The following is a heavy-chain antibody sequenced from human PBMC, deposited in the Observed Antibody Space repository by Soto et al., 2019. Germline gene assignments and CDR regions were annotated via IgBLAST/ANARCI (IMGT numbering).Heavy chain of an antibody. V-gene: IGHV1-2*04. D-gene: IGHD3-10*01. CDR1: GYTFTGYY. CDR3: ARDSLGDHILYFDY. J-gene: IGHJ4*02. CDR2: INPNSGDT. Sequence: GASVKVFCKASGYTFTGYYMHWVRQAPGQGLEWMGWINPNSGDTNYAQKFQGWVTMTRDTSISTAYMELSRLRSDDTAVYYCARDSLGDHILYFDYWGQGTLVTVSS.